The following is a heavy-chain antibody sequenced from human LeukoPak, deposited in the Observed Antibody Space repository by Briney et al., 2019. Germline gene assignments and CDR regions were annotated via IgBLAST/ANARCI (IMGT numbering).Heavy chain of an antibody. CDR3: AGGAITMVRGQVNWFDP. J-gene: IGHJ5*02. CDR1: GGSISSYY. V-gene: IGHV4-59*01. CDR2: IYYSGST. D-gene: IGHD3-10*01. Sequence: PSETLSLTCTVSGGSISSYYWSWIRQPPGKGLEWIGYIYYSGSTNYNPSLKSRVTISVDTSKNQFSLKLSSVTAADTAVYYCAGGAITMVRGQVNWFDPWGQGTLVTVSS.